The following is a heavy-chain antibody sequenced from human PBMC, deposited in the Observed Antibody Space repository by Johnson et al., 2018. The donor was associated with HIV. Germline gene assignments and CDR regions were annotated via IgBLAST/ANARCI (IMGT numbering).Heavy chain of an antibody. CDR1: GFTVSSNY. Sequence: VQLVESGGGLIQPEGSLRLSCAASGFTVSSNYMSWVRQATGKGLEWVSAIGTAGDTYYPGSVKGRFTISRENAKNSLYLQMNSLRDEDTAVYYCAKGRGPPRVFDIWGQGTMVTVSS. CDR3: AKGRGPPRVFDI. J-gene: IGHJ3*02. D-gene: IGHD3-10*01. V-gene: IGHV3-13*01. CDR2: IGTAGDT.